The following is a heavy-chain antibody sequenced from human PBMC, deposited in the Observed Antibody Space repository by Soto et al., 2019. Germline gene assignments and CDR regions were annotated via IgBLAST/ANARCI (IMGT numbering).Heavy chain of an antibody. CDR3: ARGGVGATIDYYYGMDV. J-gene: IGHJ6*02. D-gene: IGHD1-26*01. V-gene: IGHV1-69*02. Sequence: SVKVSCKASGGTFRSYTISWVRQAPGQGLEWMGRIIPILGIANYAQKFQGRVTITADKSTSTAYMELSSLRSEDTAVYYCARGGVGATIDYYYGMDVWGQGTTVTVSS. CDR1: GGTFRSYT. CDR2: IIPILGIA.